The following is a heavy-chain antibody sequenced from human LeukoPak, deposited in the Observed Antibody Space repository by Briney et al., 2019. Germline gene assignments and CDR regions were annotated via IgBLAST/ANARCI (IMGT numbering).Heavy chain of an antibody. CDR3: ARGPEAGYSYGEFDY. CDR2: INHSGST. D-gene: IGHD5-18*01. Sequence: SETLSLTCAVYGGSFSGYYWSWIRQPPGKGLEWIGEINHSGSTNYNLSLKSRVTISVDTSKNQFSLKLSSVTAADTAVYYCARGPEAGYSYGEFDYWGQGTLVTVSP. CDR1: GGSFSGYY. V-gene: IGHV4-34*01. J-gene: IGHJ4*02.